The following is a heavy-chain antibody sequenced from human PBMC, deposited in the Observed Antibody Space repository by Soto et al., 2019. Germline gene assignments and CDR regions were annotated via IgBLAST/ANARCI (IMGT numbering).Heavy chain of an antibody. CDR2: IWYDGSNK. D-gene: IGHD6-13*01. CDR3: GGGGSWYSEPPPYFDY. J-gene: IGHJ4*02. V-gene: IGHV3-33*01. Sequence: GGSLRLSCAASGFTFSSYGMHWVRQAPGKGLEWVAVIWYDGSNKYYADSVKGRFTISRDNSKNTLYLQMNSLRAEDTAVYYCGGGGSWYSEPPPYFDYWGQGTLVTVSS. CDR1: GFTFSSYG.